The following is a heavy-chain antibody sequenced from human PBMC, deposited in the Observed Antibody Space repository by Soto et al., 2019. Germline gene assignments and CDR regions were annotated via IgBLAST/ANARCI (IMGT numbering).Heavy chain of an antibody. Sequence: QLQLQESGPGLVKPSETLSLTCSVSGDSINSDNYYWGWIRQPPGNGLEWIGSIYYRGNTYYNTSLKTRVTISLDKSKSQFSLKLNSVTAADSAVYFCARLEGLATISYYFDYWGQGTLVTVSS. D-gene: IGHD3-9*01. V-gene: IGHV4-39*01. CDR2: IYYRGNT. CDR3: ARLEGLATISYYFDY. J-gene: IGHJ4*02. CDR1: GDSINSDNYY.